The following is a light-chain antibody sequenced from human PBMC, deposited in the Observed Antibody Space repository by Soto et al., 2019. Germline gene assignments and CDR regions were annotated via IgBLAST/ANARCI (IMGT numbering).Light chain of an antibody. CDR3: QQYETYPWT. CDR2: DAS. Sequence: DIQMTQSPSTLSASVGDRVTITCRASQSIRSWLAWYQQKPGKAPNLLIYDASSLESGVPSGFSGSGSGTEFTLTISSLQPDDFATYYCQQYETYPWTFGQGTKVEIK. V-gene: IGKV1-5*01. J-gene: IGKJ1*01. CDR1: QSIRSW.